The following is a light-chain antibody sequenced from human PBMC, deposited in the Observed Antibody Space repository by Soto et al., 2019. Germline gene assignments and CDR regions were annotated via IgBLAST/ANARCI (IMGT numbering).Light chain of an antibody. CDR3: QVWDRSSDHWV. CDR1: NIGGKN. J-gene: IGLJ3*02. Sequence: SYELTQPPSVSVAPGQTARLTCGGNNIGGKNVQWYQQSPGQAPVMVLYDDSERPSGIPERFSGSNSGNTATLIISRVEAGDEAEYYCQVWDRSSDHWVFGRGTKVTVL. CDR2: DDS. V-gene: IGLV3-21*02.